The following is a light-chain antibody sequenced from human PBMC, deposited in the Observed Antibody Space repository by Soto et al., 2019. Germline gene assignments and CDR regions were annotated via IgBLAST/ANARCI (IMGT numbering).Light chain of an antibody. Sequence: TQSPATLSVSVGERATLSCRASQSVSNNYLAWYQQKPGQAPRLLIYGASNRATGIPDRFSGSGSGTDFTLTISRLEPEDFAVYYCQQYGSSGTFGQGTKVDIK. CDR1: QSVSNNY. CDR2: GAS. J-gene: IGKJ1*01. V-gene: IGKV3-20*01. CDR3: QQYGSSGT.